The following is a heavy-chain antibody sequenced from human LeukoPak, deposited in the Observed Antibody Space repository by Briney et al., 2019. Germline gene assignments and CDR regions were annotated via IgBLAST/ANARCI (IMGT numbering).Heavy chain of an antibody. CDR1: GGTFSSYA. V-gene: IGHV1-18*01. J-gene: IGHJ4*02. D-gene: IGHD1-7*01. Sequence: GASVKVSCKASGGTFSSYAISWVRQAPGQGLEWMGRISAYNGNTNYAQKLQGRVTMTTDTSTSTAYMELRSLRSDDTAVYYCARDRGYNWNYGYPIFDYWGQGTLVTVSS. CDR2: ISAYNGNT. CDR3: ARDRGYNWNYGYPIFDY.